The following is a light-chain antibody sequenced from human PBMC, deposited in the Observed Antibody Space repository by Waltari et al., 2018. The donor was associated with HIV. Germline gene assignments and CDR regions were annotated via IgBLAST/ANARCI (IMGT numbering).Light chain of an antibody. CDR2: GAS. J-gene: IGKJ1*01. V-gene: IGKV3-20*01. CDR1: QTIENAY. Sequence: EIGLTQSPGTLSLSPGERATLLCRASQTIENAYLAWYKKEPGQAPRLLIYGASSSAAAIPDRFSGSGSGTDFTLTISRLDPEDFAVYYCQQYGTSPRTFGQGTKVEI. CDR3: QQYGTSPRT.